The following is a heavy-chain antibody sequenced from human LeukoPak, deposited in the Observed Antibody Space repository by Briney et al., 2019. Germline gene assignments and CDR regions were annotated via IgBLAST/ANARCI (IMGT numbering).Heavy chain of an antibody. CDR2: ISYDGNNK. CDR1: GFTFSTYA. J-gene: IGHJ6*02. V-gene: IGHV3-30-3*01. CDR3: ARDLSMYYYYGMVL. Sequence: GGSLRLSCAASGFTFSTYAMHWVRQAPGKGLEWVAVISYDGNNKYYADSVKGRFTTSRDNSKNTLSLQMDSLRAEDTAVYYCARDLSMYYYYGMVLWGQGTTVTVSS.